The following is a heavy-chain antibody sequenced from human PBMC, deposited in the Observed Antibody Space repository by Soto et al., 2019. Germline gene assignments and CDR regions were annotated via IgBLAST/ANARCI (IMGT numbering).Heavy chain of an antibody. J-gene: IGHJ5*02. V-gene: IGHV1-3*01. CDR2: INAGEGYT. CDR3: ARAISGYVT. D-gene: IGHD5-12*01. Sequence: QVHLVQSGAEVKHPGASVRVSCKASGITYSTYAIHWVRQAPGQGLEWMGWINAGEGYTRYSQDFQGRVTLTTVTSASTTYMDLSNLTPEDTAVYYCARAISGYVTWGQGTQVTVSS. CDR1: GITYSTYA.